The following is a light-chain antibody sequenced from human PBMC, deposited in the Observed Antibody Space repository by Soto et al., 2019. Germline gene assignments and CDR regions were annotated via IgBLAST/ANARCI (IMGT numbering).Light chain of an antibody. CDR3: QQYNSYSNT. Sequence: IKLTRSPSTLSESVGEGATTIGGPSQGISAGLAWYQQKPGKAPKLLIYDASSLESGVPSRFSGSGSGTEFTLTISSLQPDDFATYYCQQYNSYSNTFGQGTKLEIK. CDR1: QGISAG. CDR2: DAS. J-gene: IGKJ2*01. V-gene: IGKV1-5*02.